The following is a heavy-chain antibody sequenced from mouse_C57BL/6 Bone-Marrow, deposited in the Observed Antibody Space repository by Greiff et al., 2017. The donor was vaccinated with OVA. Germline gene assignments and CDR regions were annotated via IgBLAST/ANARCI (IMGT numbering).Heavy chain of an antibody. Sequence: QLQQSGPELVKPGASVKISCKASGYAFSSSWMNWVKQRPGKGLEWIGRIYPGDGDTNYNGKFKGKATLTADKSSSTAYMQLSSLTSEDSAVYFCARGTTVVAEDWYFDVWGTGTTVTVSS. V-gene: IGHV1-82*01. J-gene: IGHJ1*03. D-gene: IGHD1-1*01. CDR1: GYAFSSSW. CDR3: ARGTTVVAEDWYFDV. CDR2: IYPGDGDT.